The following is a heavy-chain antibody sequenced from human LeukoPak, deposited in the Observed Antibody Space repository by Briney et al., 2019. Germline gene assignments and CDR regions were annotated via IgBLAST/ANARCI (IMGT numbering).Heavy chain of an antibody. D-gene: IGHD6-6*01. J-gene: IGHJ4*02. CDR2: IWYDGSNK. Sequence: HPGGSLRLSCAASGFTFRNHGMYWVRQAPGKGLEWVAIIWYDGSNKYYGDSVKGRFTISRGNSKNMLYLQMNSLRVEDTAVYYCARDRGAARFDFWGQGAQVTVSS. CDR3: ARDRGAARFDF. V-gene: IGHV3-33*01. CDR1: GFTFRNHG.